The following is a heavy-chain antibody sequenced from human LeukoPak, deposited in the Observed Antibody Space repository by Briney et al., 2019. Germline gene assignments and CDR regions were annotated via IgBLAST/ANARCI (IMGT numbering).Heavy chain of an antibody. CDR3: AKEEGYYGSGSPIDY. CDR1: GFTFSNYA. CDR2: ISGSGGST. J-gene: IGHJ4*02. Sequence: GGSLRLSCETSGFTFSNYAMSWVRQAPGKGLEWVSAISGSGGSTYYADSVKGRFTISRDNSKNTLYLQMNSLRAEDTAVYYCAKEEGYYGSGSPIDYWGQGTLVTVSS. V-gene: IGHV3-23*01. D-gene: IGHD3-10*01.